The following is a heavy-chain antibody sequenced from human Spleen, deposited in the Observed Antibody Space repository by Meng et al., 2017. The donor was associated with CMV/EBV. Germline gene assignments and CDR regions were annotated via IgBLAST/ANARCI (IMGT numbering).Heavy chain of an antibody. D-gene: IGHD2/OR15-2a*01. V-gene: IGHV1-2*02. CDR3: ARDRFSAMDV. CDR1: GYTFTAHY. J-gene: IGHJ6*02. Sequence: ASVKVSCKASGYTFTAHYFHWVRQAPGQGLEWMGWIHPHRGDTNYAQQFQGRVTLTRDTSINTGYMELSRLRSDDTAVYYCARDRFSAMDVWGQGTTVTVSS. CDR2: IHPHRGDT.